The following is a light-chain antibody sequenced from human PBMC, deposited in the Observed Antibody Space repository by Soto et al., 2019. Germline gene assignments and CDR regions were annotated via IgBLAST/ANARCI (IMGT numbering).Light chain of an antibody. Sequence: DIVLTQSPDTLSLSPANRSTLSCRASQSLTNSYRAWYQVKPGQAPRLLIYDTSSRATGIPDRFSGSGSGTDFTLTITRLEPEDFAVFYCQQYGTSEIIFGQGTRLE. J-gene: IGKJ5*01. CDR1: QSLTNSY. V-gene: IGKV3-20*01. CDR3: QQYGTSEII. CDR2: DTS.